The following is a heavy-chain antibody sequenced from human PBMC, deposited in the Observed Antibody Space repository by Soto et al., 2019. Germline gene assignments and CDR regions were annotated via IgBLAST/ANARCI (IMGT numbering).Heavy chain of an antibody. D-gene: IGHD2-2*01. CDR2: ISYDGSNK. J-gene: IGHJ4*02. V-gene: IGHV3-30-3*01. CDR3: ARESVVPAASFDY. Sequence: ESGGGVVQPGRSLRLSCAASGFTFSSYAMHWVRQAPGKGLEWVAVISYDGSNKYYADSVKGRFTISRDNSKNTLYLQMNSLRAEDTAVYYCARESVVPAASFDYWGQGTLVTVSS. CDR1: GFTFSSYA.